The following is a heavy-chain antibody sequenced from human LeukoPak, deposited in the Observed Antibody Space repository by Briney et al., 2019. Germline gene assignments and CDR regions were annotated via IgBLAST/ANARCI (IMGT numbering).Heavy chain of an antibody. CDR2: IYHSGST. CDR3: ARRLSKKSRIGPHRAHSSTSSQPGDAFDI. V-gene: IGHV4-4*02. CDR1: GGSISSSNW. J-gene: IGHJ3*02. D-gene: IGHD2-2*01. Sequence: PSETLSLTCAVSGGSISSSNWWSWVRQPPGKGLEWIGEIYHSGSTNYNPSLKSRVTISVDTSKNQFSLKLSSVTAADTAVYYCARRLSKKSRIGPHRAHSSTSSQPGDAFDIWGQGTMVTVSS.